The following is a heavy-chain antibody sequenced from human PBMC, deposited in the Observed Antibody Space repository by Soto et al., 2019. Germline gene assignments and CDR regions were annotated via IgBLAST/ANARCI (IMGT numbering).Heavy chain of an antibody. D-gene: IGHD3-16*01. Sequence: GASVKVSCKASGFIFTGYYIHWVRQVPGQGLEWMGWIKSNGGDPKYAQKFQDRVTMTRDTSMDTVYMELSSLRSDDSAMYYCARDERSYGEPPFDYWGQGTLVTVS. J-gene: IGHJ4*02. CDR2: IKSNGGDP. CDR3: ARDERSYGEPPFDY. V-gene: IGHV1-2*02. CDR1: GFIFTGYY.